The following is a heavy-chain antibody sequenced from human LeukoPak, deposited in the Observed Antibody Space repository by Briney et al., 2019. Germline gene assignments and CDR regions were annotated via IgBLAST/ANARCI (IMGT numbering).Heavy chain of an antibody. J-gene: IGHJ4*02. CDR2: IYPDDSDT. V-gene: IGHV5-51*01. CDR3: VRGKGSGTYYGFDY. D-gene: IGHD3-10*01. CDR1: GYTFTKFW. Sequence: KTGESLKISCETSGYTFTKFWVGWVRQTPGKGLEWQGMIYPDDSDTRYSPSFQGQVTMSVDKSISIVYLHWSSLKASDTAIYYCVRGKGSGTYYGFDYWGQGTVVSVVS.